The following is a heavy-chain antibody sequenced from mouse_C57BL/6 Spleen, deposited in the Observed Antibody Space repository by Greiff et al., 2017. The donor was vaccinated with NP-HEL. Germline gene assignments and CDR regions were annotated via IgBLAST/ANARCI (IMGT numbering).Heavy chain of an antibody. D-gene: IGHD1-1*01. V-gene: IGHV2-9-1*01. J-gene: IGHJ4*01. CDR1: GFSLTSYA. Sequence: VMLVESGPGLVAPSQSLSITCTVSGFSLTSYAISWVRQPPGKGLEWLGVIWTGGGTNYNSALKSRLSISKDNSKSQVFLKMNSLQTDDTARYYCARRAVVGDYYAMDYWGQGTSVTVSS. CDR2: IWTGGGT. CDR3: ARRAVVGDYYAMDY.